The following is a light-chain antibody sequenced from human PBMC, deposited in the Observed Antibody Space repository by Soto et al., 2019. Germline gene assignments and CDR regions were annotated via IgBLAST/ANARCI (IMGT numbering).Light chain of an antibody. CDR2: GAS. V-gene: IGKV3-15*01. CDR1: QSVNDN. CDR3: QHYADWPPV. J-gene: IGKJ1*01. Sequence: EIVMTQSPVTLSVSPGETATLSCRASQSVNDNLAWYQQKPGQAPRLLIHGASSRATDIPARFSGSGSGTEFTLTIGGLQSEDFAVYYCQHYADWPPVFGQGTKVDVK.